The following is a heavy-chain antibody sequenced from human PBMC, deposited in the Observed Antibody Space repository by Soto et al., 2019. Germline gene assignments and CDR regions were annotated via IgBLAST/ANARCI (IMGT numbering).Heavy chain of an antibody. J-gene: IGHJ5*02. CDR1: GYTFTSYG. CDR3: ARSDSSGYYFWLDP. CDR2: ISAYNGNT. D-gene: IGHD3-22*01. V-gene: IGHV1-18*01. Sequence: ASLKVACQASGYTFTSYGISWVLQAPGQGLEWMGWISAYNGNTNYAQKLQGRVTMTTDTSTSTAYMELRSLRSDDTAVYYCARSDSSGYYFWLDPWGQGTLVTVS.